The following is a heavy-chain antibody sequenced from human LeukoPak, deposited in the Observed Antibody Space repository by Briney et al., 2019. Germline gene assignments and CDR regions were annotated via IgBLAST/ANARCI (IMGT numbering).Heavy chain of an antibody. Sequence: ASVKVSCKASGYTFTSYGISWVRQAPGQGLEWMGWISAYNGNTNYAQKLQGRVTMTTDTSTSTAYMELRSLRSDGTAVYYCARDNKQWLAFDYWGQGTLVTVSP. CDR1: GYTFTSYG. CDR3: ARDNKQWLAFDY. V-gene: IGHV1-18*04. D-gene: IGHD6-19*01. J-gene: IGHJ4*02. CDR2: ISAYNGNT.